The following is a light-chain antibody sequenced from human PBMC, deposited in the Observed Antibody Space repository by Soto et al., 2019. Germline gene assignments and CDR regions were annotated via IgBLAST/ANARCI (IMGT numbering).Light chain of an antibody. CDR2: SNN. V-gene: IGLV1-44*01. CDR1: NSNIESNT. Sequence: QSVLTQPPSASGTPGQRVTISCSGSNSNIESNTVNWYQQLPGTAPKLLIYSNNQRPSGDPDRFSGSKSGTSASLAISGLQSDDEADYYCAAWDDSLNGHVVFGGGTKLTVL. J-gene: IGLJ2*01. CDR3: AAWDDSLNGHVV.